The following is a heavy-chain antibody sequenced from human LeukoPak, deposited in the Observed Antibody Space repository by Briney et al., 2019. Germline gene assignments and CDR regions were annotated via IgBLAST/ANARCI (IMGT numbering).Heavy chain of an antibody. CDR3: AKTGGSIAAAGTGDNWFDP. Sequence: GGSLRLSCAASGFTFSSYAMHWVRQAPGKGLEGVAVISYDGSNKYYADSVKGRFTISRDNSKNTLYLQMNSLRAEDTAVYYCAKTGGSIAAAGTGDNWFDPWGQGTLVTVSS. CDR1: GFTFSSYA. J-gene: IGHJ5*02. D-gene: IGHD6-13*01. CDR2: ISYDGSNK. V-gene: IGHV3-30-3*02.